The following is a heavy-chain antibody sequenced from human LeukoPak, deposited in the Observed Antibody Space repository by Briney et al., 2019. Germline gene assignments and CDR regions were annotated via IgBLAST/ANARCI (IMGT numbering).Heavy chain of an antibody. CDR1: GFTFSTYG. D-gene: IGHD2-15*01. CDR2: IWYDGSIK. V-gene: IGHV3-33*01. CDR3: ARVWCSSSSCYSSADL. Sequence: GGSLRLSCSASGFTFSTYGMHWVRQAPGKGLEWVAVIWYDGSIKYYADSVKGRVTVSRDNCKSTVYLQMNSLRAEDTAVYYCARVWCSSSSCYSSADLWGQGTLVTVSS. J-gene: IGHJ5*02.